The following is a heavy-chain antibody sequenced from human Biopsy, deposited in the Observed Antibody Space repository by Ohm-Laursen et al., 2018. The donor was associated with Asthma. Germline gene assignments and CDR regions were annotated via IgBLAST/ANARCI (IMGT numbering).Heavy chain of an antibody. CDR3: ASDFPKDYVRYNFQF. V-gene: IGHV1-24*01. J-gene: IGHJ4*02. Sequence: ASVKVSCKVSGYSLTDLSMHRVRQAPGQGLEWMGGHDHEEGGTVNARRFQGRVTMTEDTSTDTAYMELSSLSSDDTAVYYCASDFPKDYVRYNFQFWGQGTLVTVSS. D-gene: IGHD4-17*01. CDR2: HDHEEGGT. CDR1: GYSLTDLS.